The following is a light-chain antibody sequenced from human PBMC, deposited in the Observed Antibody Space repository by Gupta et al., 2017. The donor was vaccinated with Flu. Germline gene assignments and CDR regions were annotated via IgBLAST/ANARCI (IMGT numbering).Light chain of an antibody. V-gene: IGKV4-1*01. CDR3: QQYDSNLSYT. Sequence: DIVLTQSPDSLTVSLGERATIKCKSTQDLLYSSNNKHYLAWYQQRVGQPPKLLIYWASTRASGVPDRFSGSGYGTDFTLTINNRQAEDVAVYYCQQYDSNLSYTFGQGTKLEIK. J-gene: IGKJ2*01. CDR1: QDLLYSSNNKHY. CDR2: WAS.